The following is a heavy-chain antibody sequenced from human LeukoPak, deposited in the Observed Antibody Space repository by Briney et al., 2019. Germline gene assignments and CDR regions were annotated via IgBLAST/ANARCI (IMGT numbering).Heavy chain of an antibody. V-gene: IGHV3-21*04. CDR3: AKQRYYYDFWSGPADFGMDV. CDR1: GFTFSIYS. D-gene: IGHD3-3*01. Sequence: GGSLRLSCAASGFTFSIYSMNWVRQAPGKGLEWVSSISGSSDYIFYSDSVKGRFTISRDNAKNSLYLQMNSLRAEDTALYYCAKQRYYYDFWSGPADFGMDVWGQGTTVTVSS. CDR2: ISGSSDYI. J-gene: IGHJ6*02.